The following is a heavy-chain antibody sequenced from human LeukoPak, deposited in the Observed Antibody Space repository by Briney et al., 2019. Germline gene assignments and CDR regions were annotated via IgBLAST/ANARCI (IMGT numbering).Heavy chain of an antibody. D-gene: IGHD6-13*01. V-gene: IGHV4-59*12. CDR1: GGSISSYY. CDR3: ARGAGYSSSWYSTGSRFDP. Sequence: SETLSLTCTVSGGSISSYYWSWIRQPPGKGLEWIGYIYYSGSTNYNPSLKSRVTISVDTSKNQFSLKLSSVTAADTAVYYCARGAGYSSSWYSTGSRFDPWGQGTLVTVSS. CDR2: IYYSGST. J-gene: IGHJ5*02.